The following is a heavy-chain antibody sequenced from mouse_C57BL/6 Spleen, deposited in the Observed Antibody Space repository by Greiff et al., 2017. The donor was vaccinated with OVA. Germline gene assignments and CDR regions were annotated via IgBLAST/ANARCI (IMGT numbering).Heavy chain of an antibody. CDR2: ISYSGST. J-gene: IGHJ1*03. CDR3: ARGDGYYDWYFDV. Sequence: EVQLQQSGPGMVKPSQSLSLTCTVTGYSITSGYDWHWIRHFPGNKLEWMGYISYSGSTNYNPSLKSRISITHDTSKNHFFLKLNSVTTEDTATYYCARGDGYYDWYFDVWGTGTTVTVSS. CDR1: GYSITSGYD. D-gene: IGHD2-3*01. V-gene: IGHV3-1*01.